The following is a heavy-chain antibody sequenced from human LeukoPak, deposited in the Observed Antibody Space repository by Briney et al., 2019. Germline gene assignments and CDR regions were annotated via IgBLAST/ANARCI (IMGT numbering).Heavy chain of an antibody. CDR3: ARSPSPYNWNDGGLFDY. J-gene: IGHJ4*02. CDR2: IYTSGST. V-gene: IGHV4-61*02. CDR1: GGSISSGSYY. D-gene: IGHD1-20*01. Sequence: SETLSLTCTVSGGSISSGSYYWSWIRQPAGKGLEWIGRIYTSGSTNYNPSLKSRVTISVDTSKNQFSLKLSSVTAADTAVYYCARSPSPYNWNDGGLFDYWGQGTLVTVSS.